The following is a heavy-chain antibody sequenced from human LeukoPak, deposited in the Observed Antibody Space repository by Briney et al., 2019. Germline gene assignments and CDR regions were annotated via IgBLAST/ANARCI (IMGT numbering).Heavy chain of an antibody. V-gene: IGHV1-18*01. CDR2: ISAYNGNT. CDR1: GYTFTSYG. D-gene: IGHD2-2*01. CDR3: ARKSQGYCSSTSCYENWFDP. Sequence: GASVKVSCKASGYTFTSYGISWLRQAPGQGLEWMGWISAYNGNTNYAQKLQGRVTMTTDTSTSTAYMELRSLRSDDTAVYYCARKSQGYCSSTSCYENWFDPWGQGTLVTVSS. J-gene: IGHJ5*02.